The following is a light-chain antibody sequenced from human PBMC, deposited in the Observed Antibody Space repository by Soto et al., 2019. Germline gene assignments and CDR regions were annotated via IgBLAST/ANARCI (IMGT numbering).Light chain of an antibody. CDR1: QSVRHY. CDR2: DAS. V-gene: IGKV3-11*01. CDR3: QQRNDWPPDIT. Sequence: EVVLTQSPATLSLSPGESATLSCRASQSVRHYLAWYQQKPGQAPRLLIYDASNRAAGIPARFTGSGSGTDLTLTISSLEPEDFALYFCQQRNDWPPDITFGPGTKVDIK. J-gene: IGKJ3*01.